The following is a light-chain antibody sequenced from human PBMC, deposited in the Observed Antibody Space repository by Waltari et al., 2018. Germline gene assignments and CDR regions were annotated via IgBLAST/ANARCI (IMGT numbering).Light chain of an antibody. CDR1: TSNIGGNS. CDR2: CSH. J-gene: IGLJ6*01. Sequence: LTQPPSASGTPGQMVTISCSGSTSNIGGNSVHWYQQLPGTAPKILMYCSHPGPSGVPDRFSGSKSGTSASLAISELQSDDEGDYYCATWDDSLSVYVCGSGTTVTVL. V-gene: IGLV1-44*01. CDR3: ATWDDSLSVYV.